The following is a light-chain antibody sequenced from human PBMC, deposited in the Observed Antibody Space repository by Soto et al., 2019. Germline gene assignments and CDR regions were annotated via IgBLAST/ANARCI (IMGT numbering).Light chain of an antibody. Sequence: EIVLPQSPGTLSLSPGERATLSCTTSQSISGSYLAWYQQKPGQAPRVVIYGVSRRATGIPDRFSGSGSGTDFTLTISRLEPEDFAVYYCQQYDNSPLTFGGGTKVDIK. V-gene: IGKV3-20*01. CDR2: GVS. CDR1: QSISGSY. J-gene: IGKJ4*01. CDR3: QQYDNSPLT.